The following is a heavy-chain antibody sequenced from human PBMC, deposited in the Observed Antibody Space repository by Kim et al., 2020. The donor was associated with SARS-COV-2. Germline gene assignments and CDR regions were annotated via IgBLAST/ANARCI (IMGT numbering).Heavy chain of an antibody. J-gene: IGHJ6*02. CDR2: T. V-gene: IGHV3-23*01. Sequence: TYDACSVTCRFTLSRDNAKNTLYLQMNSLRAEDTAVYYCAKDITIFGMDVWGQGTTVTVSS. CDR3: AKDITIFGMDV. D-gene: IGHD3-3*01.